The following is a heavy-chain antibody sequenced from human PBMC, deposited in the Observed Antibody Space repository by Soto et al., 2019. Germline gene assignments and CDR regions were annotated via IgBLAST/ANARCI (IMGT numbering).Heavy chain of an antibody. J-gene: IGHJ6*02. V-gene: IGHV1-69*13. CDR3: ARLSYSSSHQDYYYGMDV. Sequence: SVKVSCKASGGTFSSYAISWVRQAPGQGLEWMGGIIPIFGTANYAQKFQGRVTITADESTSTAYMELSSLRSEDTAVYYCARLSYSSSHQDYYYGMDVWDQGTTVTVSS. CDR2: IIPIFGTA. D-gene: IGHD6-6*01. CDR1: GGTFSSYA.